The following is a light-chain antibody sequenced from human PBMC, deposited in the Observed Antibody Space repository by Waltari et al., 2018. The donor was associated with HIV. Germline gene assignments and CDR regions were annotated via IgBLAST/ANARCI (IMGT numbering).Light chain of an antibody. J-gene: IGLJ3*02. CDR1: SLRRYY. Sequence: SELTQDPAVSVALGQTVKITCQGDSLRRYYAGWYQQKQGQAPVIVIYSENHRPSRIPDRFSGSSSGNTASLTITGSQAEDEAHYYCCSRGNNGNHLVFGGGTKLTVL. CDR2: SEN. V-gene: IGLV3-19*01. CDR3: CSRGNNGNHLV.